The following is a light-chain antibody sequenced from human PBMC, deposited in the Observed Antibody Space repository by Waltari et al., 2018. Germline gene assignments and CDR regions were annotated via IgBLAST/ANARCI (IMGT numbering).Light chain of an antibody. Sequence: QSALTQPASVSASPGQSITISCTGPSSDVGSYNLVSWYQQHPGKAPKLMIYEVSKRPSGVSNRFSGSKSGNTASLTISGLQAEDEADYYCCSYAGSSTFVFGGGTKLTVL. CDR3: CSYAGSSTFV. J-gene: IGLJ2*01. CDR2: EVS. V-gene: IGLV2-23*02. CDR1: SSDVGSYNL.